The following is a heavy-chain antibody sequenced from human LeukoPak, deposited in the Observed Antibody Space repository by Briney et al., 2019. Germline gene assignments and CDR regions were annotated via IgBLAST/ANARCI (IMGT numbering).Heavy chain of an antibody. V-gene: IGHV3-11*01. J-gene: IGHJ4*02. CDR3: ARAESPYPQLDY. Sequence: GGSLRLSCAASGFTFSDYYMSWIRQAPGKGLEWVSYISSSGSTIYYADSAKGRFTISRDNAKNSLYLQMNSLRAEDTAVYYCARAESPYPQLDYWGQGTLVTVSS. D-gene: IGHD2-2*02. CDR1: GFTFSDYY. CDR2: ISSSGSTI.